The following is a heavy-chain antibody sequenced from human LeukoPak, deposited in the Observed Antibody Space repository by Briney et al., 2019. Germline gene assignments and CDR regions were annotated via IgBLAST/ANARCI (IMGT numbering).Heavy chain of an antibody. V-gene: IGHV3-30*03. Sequence: AGGSLRLSCAASGFTFGTHAMHWVRQAPGKGLEWVAMISYHGRKKLYADSVKGRFSISRDNAENTLYLQMNSLRQDDTAVYYCVREQRGGLSGSLAGLFASYYTYYYMDVWGRGTTVTVSS. CDR2: ISYHGRKK. CDR3: VREQRGGLSGSLAGLFASYYTYYYMDV. CDR1: GFTFGTHA. D-gene: IGHD1-26*01. J-gene: IGHJ6*03.